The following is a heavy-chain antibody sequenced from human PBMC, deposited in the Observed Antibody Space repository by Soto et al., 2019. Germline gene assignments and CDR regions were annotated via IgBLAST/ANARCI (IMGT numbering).Heavy chain of an antibody. D-gene: IGHD2-2*01. CDR1: GFTFSSYA. CDR3: AKDQGLIPAAKKYYYYYGMDV. J-gene: IGHJ6*02. Sequence: GGSLRLSCAASGFTFSSYAMSWVRQAPGKGLEWVSAISGSGGSTYYADSVKGRFTISRDNSKNTLYLQMNSLRAEDTAVYYSAKDQGLIPAAKKYYYYYGMDVWGQGTKVTVSS. CDR2: ISGSGGST. V-gene: IGHV3-23*01.